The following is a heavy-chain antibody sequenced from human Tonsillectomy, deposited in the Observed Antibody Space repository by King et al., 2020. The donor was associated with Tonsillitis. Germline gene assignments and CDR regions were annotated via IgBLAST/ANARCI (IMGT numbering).Heavy chain of an antibody. CDR1: TFTFSSYA. CDR3: AKDRAAMITPTGSMDV. V-gene: IGHV3-23*04. Sequence: VQLVESGGGLVQPGGSLRLSFTASTFTFSSYAMSWVRQAPGKGLEWVSGISGSGGSTFYADSVKGRFTISRDNSKNTLYVQMNSLRAEDTALYYCAKDRAAMITPTGSMDVWGQGTTVTVSS. D-gene: IGHD5-18*01. CDR2: ISGSGGST. J-gene: IGHJ6*02.